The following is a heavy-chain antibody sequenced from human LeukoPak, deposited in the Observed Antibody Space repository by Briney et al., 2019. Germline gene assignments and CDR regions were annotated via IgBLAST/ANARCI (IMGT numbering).Heavy chain of an antibody. CDR2: IYSGGST. D-gene: IGHD3-22*01. CDR3: VRECYDSSGYYFNY. V-gene: IGHV3-53*01. Sequence: GGSLRLSCAASGFTVSSNYMSWVRQAPGKGLEWVSVIYSGGSTYYADSVKGRFTISRDNSKNTLYLQMNSLRAEDTAVYYCVRECYDSSGYYFNYWGQGTLVTVPS. CDR1: GFTVSSNY. J-gene: IGHJ4*02.